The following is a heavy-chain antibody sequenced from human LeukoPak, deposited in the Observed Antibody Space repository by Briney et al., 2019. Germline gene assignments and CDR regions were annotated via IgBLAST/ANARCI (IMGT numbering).Heavy chain of an antibody. D-gene: IGHD2-15*01. V-gene: IGHV4-39*07. Sequence: WVRQAPGKGLEWIGSIYYSGSTYYNPSLKSRVTISVDTSKNQFSLKLSSVTAADTAVYYCARIDCSGGSCYSGVDYWGQGTLVTVSS. CDR2: IYYSGST. J-gene: IGHJ4*02. CDR3: ARIDCSGGSCYSGVDY.